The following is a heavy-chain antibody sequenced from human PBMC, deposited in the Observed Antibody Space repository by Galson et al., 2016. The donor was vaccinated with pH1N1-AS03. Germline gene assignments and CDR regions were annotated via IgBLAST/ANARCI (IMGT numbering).Heavy chain of an antibody. CDR1: GYTFSNHW. J-gene: IGHJ6*02. CDR3: ARQQDGRGSGLEWLFWYGTDV. CDR2: IYPADSST. Sequence: QSGAEVKKPGESLKISCKVSGYTFSNHWIGWVRQMPGKGLEWMGIIYPADSSTTYSPSFQGQVTTSADQSISTAYLQWSSLRASDTAMYFCARQQDGRGSGLEWLFWYGTDVWGQGTTVIVSS. V-gene: IGHV5-51*01. D-gene: IGHD3-3*01.